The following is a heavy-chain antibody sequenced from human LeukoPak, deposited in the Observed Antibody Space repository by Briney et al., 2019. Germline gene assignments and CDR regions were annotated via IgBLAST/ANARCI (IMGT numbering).Heavy chain of an antibody. D-gene: IGHD2-2*01. CDR1: GFTFTIFG. CDR2: IDARSGIT. CDR3: ARDHTLPAATFDY. V-gene: IGHV3-48*01. J-gene: IGHJ4*02. Sequence: GGSLRLSCAASGFTFTIFGLNWVRQAPGKVPEWVSYIDARSGITYYADSVQGRFTISRDNAQGSVFLQMNSLRAEDTAVYYCARDHTLPAATFDYWGQGTLVTVSS.